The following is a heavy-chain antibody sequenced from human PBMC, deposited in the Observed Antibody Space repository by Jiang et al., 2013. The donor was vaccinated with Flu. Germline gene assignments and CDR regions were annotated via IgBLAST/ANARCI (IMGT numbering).Heavy chain of an antibody. CDR2: NGGST. Sequence: NGGSTGYADSVKGRFTISRDNAKNSLYLQMNSLRAEDTALYHCARINVASQDFDYWGQGTLVTVSS. V-gene: IGHV3-20*01. J-gene: IGHJ4*02. D-gene: IGHD2-15*01. CDR3: ARINVASQDFDY.